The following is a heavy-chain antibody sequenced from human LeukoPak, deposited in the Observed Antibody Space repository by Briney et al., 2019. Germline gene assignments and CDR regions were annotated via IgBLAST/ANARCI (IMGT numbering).Heavy chain of an antibody. Sequence: GGSLRLSCAASGFTFSSYAMSWVRQAPGKGLEWVSAISGSGGSTYYADSVKGRFTISRDNSKNTLYLQMNSLRAEDTAVYYCARERGAAANYYYGMDVWGQGTTVTVSS. V-gene: IGHV3-23*01. CDR3: ARERGAAANYYYGMDV. J-gene: IGHJ6*02. D-gene: IGHD2-2*01. CDR2: ISGSGGST. CDR1: GFTFSSYA.